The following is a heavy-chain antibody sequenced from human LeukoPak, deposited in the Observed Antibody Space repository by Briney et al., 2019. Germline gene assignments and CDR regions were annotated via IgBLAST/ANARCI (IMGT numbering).Heavy chain of an antibody. Sequence: SETLSLTCTVSGGSISRYFWSWIRQPPGEGLEWIGYISYSGSTNYSPSLKSRVTISVDTSKNHFSLKLSSVTAADTAVYYCARDGYTSAWSRFDYWGQGALVTVSS. J-gene: IGHJ4*02. CDR1: GGSISRYF. D-gene: IGHD6-19*01. V-gene: IGHV4-59*01. CDR3: ARDGYTSAWSRFDY. CDR2: ISYSGST.